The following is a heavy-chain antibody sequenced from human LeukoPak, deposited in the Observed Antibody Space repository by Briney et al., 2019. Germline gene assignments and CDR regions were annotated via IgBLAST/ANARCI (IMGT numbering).Heavy chain of an antibody. CDR2: ISESGDRR. V-gene: IGHV3-23*01. CDR1: GFSISNSP. CDR3: AKDHEWLSFDY. Sequence: QSGGSLRLSCAASGFSISNSPMSWVRQPPGRGLEWVAGISESGDRRMYAASVKGRVTISRDNSNNILSLQMNALRADDTAVYYCAKDHEWLSFDYWGQGTLVTVSS. J-gene: IGHJ4*02. D-gene: IGHD3-3*01.